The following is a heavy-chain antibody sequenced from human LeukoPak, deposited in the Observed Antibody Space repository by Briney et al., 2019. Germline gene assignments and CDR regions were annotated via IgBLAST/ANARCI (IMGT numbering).Heavy chain of an antibody. J-gene: IGHJ3*02. CDR2: ITSSSSTI. D-gene: IGHD3-10*01. Sequence: PGGSLRLSCAASGFTFSGYSMNWVRQAPGKGLEWVSYITSSSSTILYTDSVKGRFTISRDNAKNSLSLQMNSLADEDTAVYYCAAEAYYGGFDIWGQGTMVTVSS. CDR3: AAEAYYGGFDI. V-gene: IGHV3-48*02. CDR1: GFTFSGYS.